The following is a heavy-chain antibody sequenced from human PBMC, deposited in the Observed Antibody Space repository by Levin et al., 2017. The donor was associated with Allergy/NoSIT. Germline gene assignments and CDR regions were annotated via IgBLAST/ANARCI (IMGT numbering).Heavy chain of an antibody. CDR2: IGDAGT. CDR1: GFTFRSYA. V-gene: IGHV3-23*01. Sequence: GGSLRLSCAASGFTFRSYAMSWVRQAPGKGLEWVSGIGDAGTFYADSVKGRFTISRDNSKNTLYLQMNSVRAEDTAVYYCAKDHTPKEAKPFDYWGQGTLVTVSS. J-gene: IGHJ4*02. CDR3: AKDHTPKEAKPFDY. D-gene: IGHD2/OR15-2a*01.